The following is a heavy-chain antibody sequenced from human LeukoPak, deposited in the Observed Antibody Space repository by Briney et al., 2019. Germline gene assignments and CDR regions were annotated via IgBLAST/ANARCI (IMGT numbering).Heavy chain of an antibody. CDR2: ISSSSSYI. CDR3: ARAPVTSCRGAYCYPFDY. V-gene: IGHV3-21*04. D-gene: IGHD2-21*01. J-gene: IGHJ4*02. Sequence: PGGSLRLPCAASGFTFSSYSMNWVRQAPGKGLEWVSSISSSSSYIYYADSVKGRFTISRDNAKNSLYLQMNSLRLEDAAVYFCARAPVTSCRGAYCYPFDYWGQGTQVTVSS. CDR1: GFTFSSYS.